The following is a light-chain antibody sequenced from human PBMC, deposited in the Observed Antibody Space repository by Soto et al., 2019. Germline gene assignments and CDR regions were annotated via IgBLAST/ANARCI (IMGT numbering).Light chain of an antibody. Sequence: ISMPQSPASLAVSLGQRATINCKSSQRVLYSSNNKNCLAWYQQKPGQAPKFLIYGVSSRATGIPDRFSGSGSGTDFTLTISRLEPEDFAVYHCQQYGSSPLITFGQGTRLEIK. J-gene: IGKJ5*01. CDR3: QQYGSSPLIT. CDR1: QRVLYSSNNKNC. CDR2: GVS. V-gene: IGKV4-1*01.